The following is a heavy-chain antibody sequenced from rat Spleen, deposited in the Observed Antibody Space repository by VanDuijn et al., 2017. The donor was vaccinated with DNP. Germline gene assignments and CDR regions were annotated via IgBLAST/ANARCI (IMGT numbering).Heavy chain of an antibody. CDR1: GYSITSNFN. D-gene: IGHD5-1*01. V-gene: IGHV3-3*01. Sequence: EVQLQESGPGLVKPSQSLSLPCSVTGYSITSNFNWSWIRKFPGNKLEWMGYINSAGSTDNNPSLKSRISITRDTSKNQFFLQMNSVSSEDSGTYYCAVQVGVFDFWGQGVMVTVSS. J-gene: IGHJ2*01. CDR3: AVQVGVFDF. CDR2: INSAGST.